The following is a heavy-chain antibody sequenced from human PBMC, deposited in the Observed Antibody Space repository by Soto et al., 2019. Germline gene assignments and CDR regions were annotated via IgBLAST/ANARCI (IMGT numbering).Heavy chain of an antibody. D-gene: IGHD3-10*01. J-gene: IGHJ4*02. CDR1: GGSISSSSYY. Sequence: PSETLSLTCTVSGGSISSSSYYWGWIRQPPGKGLEWIGSIYYSGSTYYNPSLKSRVTISVDTSKNQFSLKLSSVTAADTAVYYCARVVGALNYGSGSYDPYYFDYWGQGTLVTVSS. V-gene: IGHV4-39*01. CDR2: IYYSGST. CDR3: ARVVGALNYGSGSYDPYYFDY.